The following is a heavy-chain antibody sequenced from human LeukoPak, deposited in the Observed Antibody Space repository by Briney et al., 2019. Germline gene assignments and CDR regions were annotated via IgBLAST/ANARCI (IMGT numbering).Heavy chain of an antibody. CDR2: IKRKIDGGTT. J-gene: IGHJ4*02. CDR1: GFTFSNYA. V-gene: IGHV3-15*01. CDR3: TTDSGAF. Sequence: GGSLRLSCAASGFTFSNYAMSWVRQAPGKGLEWVGHIKRKIDGGTTLYAAPVQGRFSISRDESKNTMYLQMNSLKTEDTAMYYCTTDSGAFWGQGTLVTVSS. D-gene: IGHD3-10*01.